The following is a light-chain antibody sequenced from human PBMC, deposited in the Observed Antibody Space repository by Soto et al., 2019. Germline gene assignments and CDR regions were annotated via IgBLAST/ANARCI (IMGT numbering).Light chain of an antibody. CDR3: GTWDNSLSV. CDR2: IND. V-gene: IGLV1-44*01. CDR1: SSNIGGNT. J-gene: IGLJ1*01. Sequence: QSVLTQPPSLSGTPGQRVTISCSGSSSNIGGNTVHWYQHLPGTAPKLLIYINDQRPSGVPARFSGSTSGTSATLGITGLQTGDEADYYCGTWDNSLSVFGTGTKLTVL.